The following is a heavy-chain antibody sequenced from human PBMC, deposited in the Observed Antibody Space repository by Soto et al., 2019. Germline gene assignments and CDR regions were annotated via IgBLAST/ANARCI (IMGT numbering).Heavy chain of an antibody. D-gene: IGHD2-15*01. CDR2: IIPIFGTA. CDR3: ARDRCSGGSCYFDY. CDR1: GYIFINYC. Sequence: SVKVSCKASGYIFINYCISWVGQSPVQGLEWMGGIIPIFGTANYAQKFQGRVTITADESTSTAYMELSSLRSEDTAVYYCARDRCSGGSCYFDYWGQGTLVTVSS. J-gene: IGHJ4*02. V-gene: IGHV1-69*13.